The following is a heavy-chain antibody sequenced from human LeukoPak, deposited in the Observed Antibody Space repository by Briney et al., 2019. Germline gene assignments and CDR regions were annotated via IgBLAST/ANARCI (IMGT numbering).Heavy chain of an antibody. D-gene: IGHD6-13*01. Sequence: PGGSLRLSCAASGFTFSSYAMSWVRQAPGKGLEWVSAISGSGGSTYYADSVKGRFTISRDNSKNTLYLQMNSLRAEDTAAYYCAKALWRSSSWYPTDLADYWGQGTLVTVSS. CDR1: GFTFSSYA. J-gene: IGHJ4*02. CDR3: AKALWRSSSWYPTDLADY. CDR2: ISGSGGST. V-gene: IGHV3-23*01.